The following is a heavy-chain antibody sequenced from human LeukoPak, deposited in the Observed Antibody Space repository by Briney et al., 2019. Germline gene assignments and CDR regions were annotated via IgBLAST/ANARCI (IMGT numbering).Heavy chain of an antibody. D-gene: IGHD5-12*01. CDR3: ARRLDLNWFDP. V-gene: IGHV3-21*01. J-gene: IGHJ5*02. Sequence: GGSLRLSCAASGFTFSSYSMNWVRQAPGKGLEWVSSISSSSYIYYADSVKGRFTISRDNAKNSLYLQMNSLRAEDTAVYYCARRLDLNWFDPWGRGTLVTVSS. CDR1: GFTFSSYS. CDR2: ISSSSYI.